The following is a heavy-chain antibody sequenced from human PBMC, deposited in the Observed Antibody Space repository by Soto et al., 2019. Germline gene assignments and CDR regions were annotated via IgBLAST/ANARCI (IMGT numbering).Heavy chain of an antibody. CDR2: IYSGDSDT. V-gene: IGHV5-51*01. CDR3: ARHGSIGARQNWVDP. D-gene: IGHD6-6*01. J-gene: IGHJ5*02. Sequence: GESLKISCKGSGYIFTNYWIGWVRQMPGKGLEWMGIIYSGDSDTRYSPSFQGQITISVDKSINTAYLQWSSLKASDTATYYCARHGSIGARQNWVDPWGQGTRVT. CDR1: GYIFTNYW.